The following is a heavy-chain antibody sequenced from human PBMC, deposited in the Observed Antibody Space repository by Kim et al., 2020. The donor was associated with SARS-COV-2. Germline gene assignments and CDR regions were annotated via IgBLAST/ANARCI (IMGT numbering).Heavy chain of an antibody. CDR2: ISAYNGNT. V-gene: IGHV1-18*04. CDR1: GYTFTSYG. Sequence: ASVKVSCKASGYTFTSYGISWVRQAPGQGLEWMGWISAYNGNTNYAQKLQGRVTMTTDTSTSTAYMELRSLRSDDTAVYYCAREYCSSTSCYVDYYYYYGMDVWGQGTTVTVSS. J-gene: IGHJ6*02. D-gene: IGHD2-2*01. CDR3: AREYCSSTSCYVDYYYYYGMDV.